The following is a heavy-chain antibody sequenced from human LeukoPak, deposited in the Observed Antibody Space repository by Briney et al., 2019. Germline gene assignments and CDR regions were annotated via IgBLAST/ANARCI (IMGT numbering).Heavy chain of an antibody. V-gene: IGHV4-39*07. J-gene: IGHJ6*03. D-gene: IGHD6-13*01. CDR1: GGSISSSSYY. Sequence: PSETLSLTCTVSGGSISSSSYYWGWIRQPPGKGLEWIGSIYYSGSTYYNPSLKSRVTISVDTSKNQFSLKLSSVTAADTAVYYCARNHKVPSSSWYVYYYYYMDVWGKGTTVTVSS. CDR3: ARNHKVPSSSWYVYYYYYMDV. CDR2: IYYSGST.